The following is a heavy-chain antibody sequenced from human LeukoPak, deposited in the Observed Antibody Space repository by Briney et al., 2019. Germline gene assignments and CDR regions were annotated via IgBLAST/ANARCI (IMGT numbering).Heavy chain of an antibody. Sequence: GGSLRLSCAASGFTFSSYWMSWVRQAPGKGLEWVANIKQDGSEKYYVDSVKGRFTISRDNAKNSLYLQMNSLRAEDTAVYYCARADRALDYYGSGRGWYFDYWGQGTLVTVSS. CDR2: IKQDGSEK. V-gene: IGHV3-7*03. CDR1: GFTFSSYW. CDR3: ARADRALDYYGSGRGWYFDY. J-gene: IGHJ4*02. D-gene: IGHD3-10*01.